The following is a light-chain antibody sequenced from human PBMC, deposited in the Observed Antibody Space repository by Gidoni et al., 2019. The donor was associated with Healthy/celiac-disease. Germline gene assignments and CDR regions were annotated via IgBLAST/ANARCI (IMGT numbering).Light chain of an antibody. CDR2: AAS. J-gene: IGKJ1*01. CDR3: QQYYSYPRT. CDR1: QGISSY. Sequence: AIRMTQSPSSFSAATGDRVTITCRASQGISSYLAWYQQKPGKAPKLLIYAASTLQSGVPSRFSGRGSGTDFTRTISCLQSEDFATYYCQQYYSYPRTFGQGTKVEIK. V-gene: IGKV1-8*01.